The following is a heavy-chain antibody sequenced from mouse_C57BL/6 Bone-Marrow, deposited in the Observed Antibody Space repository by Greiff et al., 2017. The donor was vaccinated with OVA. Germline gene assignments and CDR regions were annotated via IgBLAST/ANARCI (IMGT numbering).Heavy chain of an antibody. CDR2: ISDGGSYT. J-gene: IGHJ2*01. CDR1: GFTFSSYA. Sequence: EVMLVESGGGLVKPGGSLKLSCAASGFTFSSYAMSWVRQTPEKRLEWVATISDGGSYTYYPDNVKGRFTISRDNAKNNLYLQMSHLKSEDTAMYYCARELRRGDYFDYWGQGTTLTVSS. V-gene: IGHV5-4*01. D-gene: IGHD2-4*01. CDR3: ARELRRGDYFDY.